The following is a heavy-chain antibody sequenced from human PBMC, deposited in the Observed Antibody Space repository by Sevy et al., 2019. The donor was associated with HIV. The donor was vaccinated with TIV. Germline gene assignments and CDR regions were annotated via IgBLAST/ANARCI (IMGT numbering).Heavy chain of an antibody. CDR1: GFTFSSYW. Sequence: GGSLRLSCAASGFTFSSYWMTWVRQAPGKGLEWVANIKRDGSKKYYVDSVKGRFTISRDNAKKSLYLQMNSLRAEDTAVYYCARDCNSNTCLWGLDVWGQGTTVTVSS. D-gene: IGHD2-2*01. V-gene: IGHV3-7*03. CDR3: ARDCNSNTCLWGLDV. J-gene: IGHJ6*02. CDR2: IKRDGSKK.